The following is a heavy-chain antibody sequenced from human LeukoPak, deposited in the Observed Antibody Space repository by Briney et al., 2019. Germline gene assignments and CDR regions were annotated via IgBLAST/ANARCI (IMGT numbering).Heavy chain of an antibody. CDR1: GGSITSGHYF. D-gene: IGHD5-18*01. CDR3: ARDNTAMALDY. CDR2: IYYRGTT. V-gene: IGHV4-39*07. J-gene: IGHJ4*02. Sequence: SETLSLTCTVSGGSITSGHYFWAWIRQPPGKGLEWIGSIYYRGTTYYNPSLKSRVTISVDTSKNQFSLTLSSVTAADTAMYYCARDNTAMALDYWGQGTLVTVSS.